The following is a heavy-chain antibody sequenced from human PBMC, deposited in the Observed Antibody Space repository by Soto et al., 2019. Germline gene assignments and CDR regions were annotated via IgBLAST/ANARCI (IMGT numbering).Heavy chain of an antibody. D-gene: IGHD2-8*01. CDR2: INPLSGDA. J-gene: IGHJ6*02. V-gene: IGHV1-2*02. CDR3: ARDIESVTAKHFFYYYAMDV. Sequence: ASVKVSCKTSGYTFIHYFVHWVRQAPGQGLEWVGWINPLSGDANYAQKFQGRVTLTRVKSIGTVYMEVNRLRSDDTAIYYCARDIESVTAKHFFYYYAMDVWGQGTTVTVSS. CDR1: GYTFIHYF.